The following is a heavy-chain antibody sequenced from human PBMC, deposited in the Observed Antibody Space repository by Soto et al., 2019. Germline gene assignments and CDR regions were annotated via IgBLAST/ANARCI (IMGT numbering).Heavy chain of an antibody. V-gene: IGHV4-59*01. D-gene: IGHD2-8*01. J-gene: IGHJ1*01. Sequence: PSETLSLTCTVSGASISSYYWSWIRQPPGKGLEWIGYIYYSGNTNYNPSLKSRVTISIDTSKNQFSLKLSSVTAADTAVYYCARGVSDFQHWGQGTQVTVSS. CDR2: IYYSGNT. CDR3: ARGVSDFQH. CDR1: GASISSYY.